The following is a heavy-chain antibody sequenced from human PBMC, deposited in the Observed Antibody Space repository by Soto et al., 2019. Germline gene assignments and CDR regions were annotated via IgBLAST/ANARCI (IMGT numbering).Heavy chain of an antibody. CDR3: ARGRRRWLQLPHYYYGMDV. CDR1: GYTFTSYD. V-gene: IGHV1-8*01. Sequence: GASVKVSCKASGYTFTSYDINWVRQATGQGLEWMGWMNPNSGNTGYAQKFQGRVTMTRNTSISTAYMELSSLRSEDTAVYYCARGRRRWLQLPHYYYGMDVWGQGTTVTVSS. CDR2: MNPNSGNT. D-gene: IGHD5-12*01. J-gene: IGHJ6*02.